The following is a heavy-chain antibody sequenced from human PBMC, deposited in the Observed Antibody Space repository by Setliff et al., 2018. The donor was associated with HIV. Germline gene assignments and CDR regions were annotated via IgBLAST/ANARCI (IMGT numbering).Heavy chain of an antibody. CDR2: IYIDGST. V-gene: IGHV4-61*09. CDR3: ARDARWLQFPYFDY. CDR1: GGSITSGNYF. J-gene: IGHJ4*01. Sequence: SETLSLTCTVSGGSITSGNYFWTWIRQPAGKGLEWIGHIYIDGSTNYNPSFRSRVTISVDSSKNQFSLKLSSVTAADTAVYYCARDARWLQFPYFDYWGQGTLVTVSS. D-gene: IGHD5-12*01.